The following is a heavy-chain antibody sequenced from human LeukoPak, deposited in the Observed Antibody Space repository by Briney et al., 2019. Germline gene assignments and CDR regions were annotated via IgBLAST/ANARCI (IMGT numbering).Heavy chain of an antibody. Sequence: GASVKVSCKASGGTFSSYAISWVRQALGQGLEWMGRIIPIFGTANYAQKFQGRVTITTDESTSTAYMELSSLRSEDTAVYYCASMVRGATGDYWGQGTLVTVSS. J-gene: IGHJ4*02. CDR2: IIPIFGTA. CDR1: GGTFSSYA. CDR3: ASMVRGATGDY. D-gene: IGHD3-10*01. V-gene: IGHV1-69*05.